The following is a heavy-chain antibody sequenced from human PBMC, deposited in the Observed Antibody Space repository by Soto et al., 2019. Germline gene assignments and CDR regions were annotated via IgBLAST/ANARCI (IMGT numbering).Heavy chain of an antibody. CDR1: GYTFSNYY. J-gene: IGHJ4*02. CDR2: IDPSDSFT. CDR3: ARLVSGSWNFDY. Sequence: PGESLKISCETSGYTFSNYYIAWVRQMPGRGLEWMGMIDPSDSFTTYSPSFRGHVTISADRSLSAAYLQWNSLRASDTAIYFCARLVSGSWNFDYWGQGALVTVSS. V-gene: IGHV5-10-1*01. D-gene: IGHD3-22*01.